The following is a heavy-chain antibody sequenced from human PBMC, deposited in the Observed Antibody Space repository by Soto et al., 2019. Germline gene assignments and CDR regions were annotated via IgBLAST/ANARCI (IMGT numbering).Heavy chain of an antibody. CDR2: IYYSGST. D-gene: IGHD2-2*01. CDR3: ARVVNIVVVPAASGSMDV. CDR1: GGSISSGDYY. V-gene: IGHV4-30-4*01. J-gene: IGHJ6*02. Sequence: PSETLSLTCTVSGGSISSGDYYWSWIRQPPGKGLEWIGYIYYSGSTYYNPSLKSRVTISVDTSKNQFSLKLSSVTAADTVVYYCARVVNIVVVPAASGSMDVWGQGTTVTVSS.